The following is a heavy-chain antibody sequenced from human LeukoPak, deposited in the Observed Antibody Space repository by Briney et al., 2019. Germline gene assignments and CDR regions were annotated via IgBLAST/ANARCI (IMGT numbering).Heavy chain of an antibody. CDR3: ARGRSTTGAFDI. CDR2: ISSSSSYI. J-gene: IGHJ3*02. Sequence: GGSLRLSCAASGFTFSSYSMNWVRQAPGKGLEWVSSISSSSSYIYYADSVKGRFTISRDNAKNSLYLQMNSLRAKETAVYYCARGRSTTGAFDIWGQGTMVNV. CDR1: GFTFSSYS. D-gene: IGHD1-26*01. V-gene: IGHV3-21*01.